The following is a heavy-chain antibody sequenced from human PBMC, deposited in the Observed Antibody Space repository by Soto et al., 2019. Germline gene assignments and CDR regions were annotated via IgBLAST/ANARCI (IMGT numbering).Heavy chain of an antibody. Sequence: GASVKVSCKASGGTFSSYAISWVRQAPGQGLEWMGGIIPIFGTANYAQKFQGRVTITADESTSTAYMELSSLRSEDTAVYYCARASTVTTSVFSYFDYWSQGTLVTVSS. V-gene: IGHV1-69*13. CDR2: IIPIFGTA. CDR3: ARASTVTTSVFSYFDY. D-gene: IGHD4-17*01. J-gene: IGHJ4*02. CDR1: GGTFSSYA.